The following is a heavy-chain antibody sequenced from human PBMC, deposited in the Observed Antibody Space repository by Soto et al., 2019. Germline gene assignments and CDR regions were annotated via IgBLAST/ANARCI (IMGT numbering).Heavy chain of an antibody. CDR3: ARESGGYDSSTRYGMDV. Sequence: NPSETLSLTCTVSGGSISSVGHYWTWIRQHPGKGLEWIGYIYYSGSTDFNPSLKSRVSISVDTSKNQFSLRLSSVTAADTAVYFCARESGGYDSSTRYGMDVWGQGTTVTVSS. J-gene: IGHJ6*02. CDR2: IYYSGST. V-gene: IGHV4-31*03. D-gene: IGHD6-25*01. CDR1: GGSISSVGHY.